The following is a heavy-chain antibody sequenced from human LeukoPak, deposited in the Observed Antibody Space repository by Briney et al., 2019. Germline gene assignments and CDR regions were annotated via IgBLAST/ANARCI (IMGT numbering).Heavy chain of an antibody. J-gene: IGHJ5*02. CDR1: GFTVSSNY. D-gene: IGHD3-10*01. Sequence: SGGSLRLSCAASGFTVSSNYMSWVRQAPGKGLEWVSVIYSGSSTYYADSVKGRFTISRDNSKNTLYLQMNSLRAEDTAVYYCAKETYYYGSGSNRGWFDPWGQGTLVTVSS. CDR2: IYSGSST. CDR3: AKETYYYGSGSNRGWFDP. V-gene: IGHV3-53*05.